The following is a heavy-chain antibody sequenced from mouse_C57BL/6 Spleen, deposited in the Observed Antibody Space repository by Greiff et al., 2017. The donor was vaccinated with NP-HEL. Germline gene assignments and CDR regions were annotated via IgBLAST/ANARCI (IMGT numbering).Heavy chain of an antibody. CDR2: ISSGGSYT. D-gene: IGHD2-3*01. V-gene: IGHV5-6*01. CDR1: GFTFSSYG. Sequence: EVKLVESGGDLVKPGGSLKLSCAASGFTFSSYGMSWVRQTPDKRLEWVATISSGGSYTYYPDSVKGRFTISRDNAKNTLYLQMSSLKSEDTAMYYCARGDGYYGYWGQGTTLTVSS. CDR3: ARGDGYYGY. J-gene: IGHJ2*01.